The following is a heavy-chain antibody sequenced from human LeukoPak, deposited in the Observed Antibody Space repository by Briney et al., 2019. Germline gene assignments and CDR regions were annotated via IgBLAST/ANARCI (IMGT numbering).Heavy chain of an antibody. CDR2: IDHSGST. CDR1: GGSISSNW. Sequence: SETLSLTCAVSGGSISSNWWSWVRQPPGKGLEWIGEIDHSGSTNYNPSPKSRVTISVDKSKNQFSLKLSSVTAADTAVYYCARAEIAARPIFFHWGQGTLVTVSS. D-gene: IGHD6-6*01. V-gene: IGHV4-4*02. J-gene: IGHJ4*02. CDR3: ARAEIAARPIFFH.